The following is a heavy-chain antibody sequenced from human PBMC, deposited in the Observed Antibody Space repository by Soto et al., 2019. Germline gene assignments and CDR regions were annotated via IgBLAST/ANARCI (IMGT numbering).Heavy chain of an antibody. CDR1: GFTFSSYA. V-gene: IGHV3-30-3*01. CDR2: ISYDGNNK. D-gene: IGHD2-15*01. Sequence: QVQLMESGGGVVQPGRSLRLSCAASGFTFSSYAMYWVRQAPGKGLEWVAVISYDGNNKYYADSVKGRFTISRDNSKNTRYLQMNSLRAEDTAVYYCARAGCDGGSCYTLVGLRYGMDVWGQGTTVTVSS. J-gene: IGHJ6*02. CDR3: ARAGCDGGSCYTLVGLRYGMDV.